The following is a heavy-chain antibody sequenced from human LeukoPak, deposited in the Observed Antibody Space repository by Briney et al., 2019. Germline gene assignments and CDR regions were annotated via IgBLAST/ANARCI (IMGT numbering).Heavy chain of an antibody. J-gene: IGHJ4*02. CDR2: ISGDGGST. D-gene: IGHD5-24*01. V-gene: IGHV3-43*02. CDR1: GFTFDAYA. Sequence: RGSLRLSCAASGFTFDAYAMHWVGQAPGKCLGWVSLISGDGGSTYYADSVKGRFTISRNNTKNMLFLQMNSLTVEDTAVYYCARWGDGKKFDFWGQGTLLTVSS. CDR3: ARWGDGKKFDF.